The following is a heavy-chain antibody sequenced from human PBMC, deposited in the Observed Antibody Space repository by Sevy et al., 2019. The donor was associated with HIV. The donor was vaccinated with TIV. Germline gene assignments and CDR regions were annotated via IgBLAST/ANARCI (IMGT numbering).Heavy chain of an antibody. CDR3: ARAGFLEWPYNAMDV. J-gene: IGHJ6*02. Sequence: ASVKVSCKSSGYTFSDYGISRVRQAPGQGLEWMGWISTYNANANYAQKFQGRVTMTTDTSTSTAYMELRSLRSDDTAVYYCARAGFLEWPYNAMDVWGQGTTVTVSS. V-gene: IGHV1-18*01. CDR2: ISTYNANA. D-gene: IGHD3-3*01. CDR1: GYTFSDYG.